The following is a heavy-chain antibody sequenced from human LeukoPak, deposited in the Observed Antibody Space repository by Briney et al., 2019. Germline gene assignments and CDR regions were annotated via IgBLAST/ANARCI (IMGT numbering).Heavy chain of an antibody. J-gene: IGHJ5*02. CDR2: INPNSGGT. CDR3: ARGNVGWQLVTTEDWFDP. V-gene: IGHV1-2*02. CDR1: GYTFTGYY. D-gene: IGHD6-6*01. Sequence: ASVKVSCKASGYTFTGYYMHWVRQAPGQGLEWMGWINPNSGGTNYAQKFQGRVTMTRDTSISTAYMELSRLRSDDTAVYYCARGNVGWQLVTTEDWFDPWGRGTLVTVSS.